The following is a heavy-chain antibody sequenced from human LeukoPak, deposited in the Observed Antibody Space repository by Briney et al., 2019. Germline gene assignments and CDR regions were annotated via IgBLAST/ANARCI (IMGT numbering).Heavy chain of an antibody. CDR3: ARVYYYGSGSYYPPLRYYYGMDV. J-gene: IGHJ6*02. V-gene: IGHV1-69*04. CDR2: IIPILGIA. D-gene: IGHD3-10*01. CDR1: GGTFSSYA. Sequence: SVKVSCKASGGTFSSYAISWVRQAPGQGLEWMGRIIPILGIANYAQKFQGRVTITADKSTSTAYMELSSLRSEDTAVYYCARVYYYGSGSYYPPLRYYYGMDVWGQGTTVTVSS.